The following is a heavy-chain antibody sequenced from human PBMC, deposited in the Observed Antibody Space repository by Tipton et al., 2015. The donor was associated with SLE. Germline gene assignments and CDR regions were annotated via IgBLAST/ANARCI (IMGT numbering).Heavy chain of an antibody. CDR1: GGSISSYN. J-gene: IGHJ4*02. CDR2: IYYSGST. Sequence: TLSLTCTVSGGSISSYNWSWIRQPPGKGLEWIGYIYYSGSTNYNPSLKSRLTISVDTSKNQFSLKLSSVTAADTAVYYCARDKGGGSYVDYWGQGTLVTVSS. D-gene: IGHD1-26*01. V-gene: IGHV4-59*01. CDR3: ARDKGGGSYVDY.